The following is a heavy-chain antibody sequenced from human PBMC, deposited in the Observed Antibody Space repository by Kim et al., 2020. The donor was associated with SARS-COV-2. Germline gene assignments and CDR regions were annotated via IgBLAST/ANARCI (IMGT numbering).Heavy chain of an antibody. Sequence: GGSLRLSCAASGFTFDDYAMHWVRQAPGKGLEWVSGISWNSGSIGYADSVKGRFTISRDNAKNSLYLQMNSLRAEDTALYYCAKLASGVAAAGTRETDYWGQGTLVTVSS. D-gene: IGHD6-13*01. V-gene: IGHV3-9*01. J-gene: IGHJ4*02. CDR3: AKLASGVAAAGTRETDY. CDR2: ISWNSGSI. CDR1: GFTFDDYA.